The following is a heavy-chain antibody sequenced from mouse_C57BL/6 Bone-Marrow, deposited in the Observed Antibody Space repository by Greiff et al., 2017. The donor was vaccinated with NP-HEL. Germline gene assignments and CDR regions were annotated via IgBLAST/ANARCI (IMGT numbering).Heavy chain of an antibody. CDR2: ISDGGSYT. J-gene: IGHJ1*03. Sequence: EVQLVESGGGLVKPGGSLKLSCAASGFTFSSYAMSWVRQTPEKRLEWVATISDGGSYTYYPDNVKGRFTIARDNAKNNLYLQMSHLQSEDTAMYYCARDPAGWYFDVWGTGTTVTVSS. CDR3: ARDPAGWYFDV. CDR1: GFTFSSYA. D-gene: IGHD1-2*01. V-gene: IGHV5-4*01.